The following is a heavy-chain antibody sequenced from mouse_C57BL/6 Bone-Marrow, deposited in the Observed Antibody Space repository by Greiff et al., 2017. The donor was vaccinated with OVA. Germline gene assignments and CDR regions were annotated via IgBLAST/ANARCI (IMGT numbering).Heavy chain of an antibody. CDR2: ISYDGSN. CDR1: GYSITSGYY. J-gene: IGHJ2*01. D-gene: IGHD2-3*01. V-gene: IGHV3-6*01. Sequence: EVKLMESGPGLVKPSQSLSLTCSVSGYSITSGYYWYWIRQFPGNQLEWMGYISYDGSNNYNPSLKNRISITRDTSKNQFFLKLKSVTTEDTAAYYCAREGYYPYYFDYWGQGTTLTVSS. CDR3: AREGYYPYYFDY.